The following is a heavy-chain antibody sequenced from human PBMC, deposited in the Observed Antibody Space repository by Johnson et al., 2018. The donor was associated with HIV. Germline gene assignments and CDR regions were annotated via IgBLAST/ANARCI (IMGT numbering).Heavy chain of an antibody. J-gene: IGHJ3*02. CDR2: ISYDGSNK. Sequence: QVQLVESGGGVVQPGRSLRLSCAASGFTFSSYAMHWVRQAPGKGLEWVAVISYDGSNKYYADSVKGRFTISRDNSKNTLYLQMNSLRAEDAAVYYCARELGDDYGSGRGVPAFDIWGQGTMVTVSS. CDR1: GFTFSSYA. CDR3: ARELGDDYGSGRGVPAFDI. D-gene: IGHD3-10*01. V-gene: IGHV3-30-3*01.